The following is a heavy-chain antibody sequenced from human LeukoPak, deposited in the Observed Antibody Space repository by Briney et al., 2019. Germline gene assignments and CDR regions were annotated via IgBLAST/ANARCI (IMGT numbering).Heavy chain of an antibody. CDR2: IKTDGSEK. Sequence: GGSLRLSCETSGFIFSNCWMTWVRQAPGKGLEWVAHIKTDGSEKYYADSVKGRFTISRDNAKNSLYLQMNSLRAEDTAVYYCATYSTRNAREFQSWGQGTLVTVSS. CDR1: GFIFSNCW. CDR3: ATYSTRNAREFQS. D-gene: IGHD4-11*01. V-gene: IGHV3-7*01. J-gene: IGHJ1*01.